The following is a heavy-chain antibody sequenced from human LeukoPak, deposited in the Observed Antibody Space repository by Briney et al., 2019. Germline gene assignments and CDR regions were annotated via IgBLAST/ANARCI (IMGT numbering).Heavy chain of an antibody. CDR1: GFSFSTAW. CDR3: ARSRAAAGTGHFDY. D-gene: IGHD6-13*01. J-gene: IGHJ4*02. CDR2: ISSSGSTI. V-gene: IGHV3-11*04. Sequence: GGSLRLSCGASGFSFSTAWMSWVRQAPGKGLEWVSYISSSGSTIYYADSVKGRFTISRDNDKNSLYVQMNSLRAEDTAVYYCARSRAAAGTGHFDYWGQGTLATVSS.